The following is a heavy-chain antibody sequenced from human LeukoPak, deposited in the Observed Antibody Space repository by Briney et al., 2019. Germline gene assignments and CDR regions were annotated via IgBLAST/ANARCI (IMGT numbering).Heavy chain of an antibody. CDR1: GDSLRTTTYY. CDR2: LYHSGTI. CDR3: ARDRELAALDP. Sequence: SETLSLTCTVSGDSLRTTTYYWGWIRQPPGKGLEWIGCLYHSGTIYYNPSLKSRVTISADKSKNHFSLKLTSVTAADTAVYYCARDRELAALDPWGQGTLVIVSS. V-gene: IGHV4-39*07. J-gene: IGHJ5*02. D-gene: IGHD1-26*01.